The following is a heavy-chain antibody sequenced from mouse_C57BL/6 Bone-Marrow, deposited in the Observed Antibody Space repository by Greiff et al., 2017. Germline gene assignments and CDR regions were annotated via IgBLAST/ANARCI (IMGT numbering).Heavy chain of an antibody. Sequence: EVHVVESGGGLVQPGGSLKLSCAASGFTFSDYYMYWVRQTPEQRLEWVAYISNGGGSTYYPDTVKGRFTISRDNAKNTLYLQMSRLKSEDTAMYYCARRGFAYWGQGTLVTVSA. CDR2: ISNGGGST. CDR3: ARRGFAY. J-gene: IGHJ3*01. CDR1: GFTFSDYY. V-gene: IGHV5-12*01.